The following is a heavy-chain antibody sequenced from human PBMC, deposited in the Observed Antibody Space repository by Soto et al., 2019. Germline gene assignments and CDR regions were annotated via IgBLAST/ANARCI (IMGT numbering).Heavy chain of an antibody. Sequence: QVTLKESGPVLVNPTETLTLTCTVSGFSLSNARMGVSWIRQPPGKALEWLAHIFSNDEKSYSTSLKSRLTISKDTSKSQVVLTMTNMDPVDTATYYCALDLLGPTVTTAYWGQGTLVTVSS. V-gene: IGHV2-26*01. J-gene: IGHJ4*02. CDR1: GFSLSNARMG. CDR2: IFSNDEK. CDR3: ALDLLGPTVTTAY. D-gene: IGHD4-17*01.